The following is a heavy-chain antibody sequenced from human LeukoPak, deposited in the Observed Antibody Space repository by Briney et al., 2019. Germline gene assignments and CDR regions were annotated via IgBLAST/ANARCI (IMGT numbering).Heavy chain of an antibody. V-gene: IGHV1-2*06. J-gene: IGHJ4*02. CDR3: ARDQYSGSYSSNFDY. Sequence: GASVKVSCKASGYTFTGYYMHWVRQAPGQGLEWMGRINPNSGGTNYAQKFQGRVTMTWDTSISTAYMELSRLRSDDTAVYYCARDQYSGSYSSNFDYWGQGTLVTVSS. D-gene: IGHD1-26*01. CDR2: INPNSGGT. CDR1: GYTFTGYY.